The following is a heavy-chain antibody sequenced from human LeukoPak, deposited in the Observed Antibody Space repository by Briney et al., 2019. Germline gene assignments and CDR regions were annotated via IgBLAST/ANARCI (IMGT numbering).Heavy chain of an antibody. J-gene: IGHJ4*02. CDR2: IYYSGST. Sequence: SETLSLTCTVSGGSISSYYWSWIRQPPGKGLEWIGYIYYSGSTNYNPSLKSRVTISVDTSKNQFSLKLSSVTAADTAVYYCARLAAASTFDYWGQGTLVTVSS. CDR1: GGSISSYY. CDR3: ARLAAASTFDY. D-gene: IGHD6-13*01. V-gene: IGHV4-59*01.